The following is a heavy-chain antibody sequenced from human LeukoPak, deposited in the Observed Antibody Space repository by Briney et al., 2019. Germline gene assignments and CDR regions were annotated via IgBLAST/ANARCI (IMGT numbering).Heavy chain of an antibody. J-gene: IGHJ6*02. CDR3: VWGNVVPAATYYYYGMDV. D-gene: IGHD2-2*01. CDR2: IIPILGIA. Sequence: EASVKVSCKASGYTFSNFYMHWVRQAPGQGLEWMGRIIPILGIANYAQKFQGRVTITADKSTSTAYMELSSLRSEDTAVYYCVWGNVVPAATYYYYGMDVWGQGTTVTVSS. V-gene: IGHV1-69*02. CDR1: GYTFSNFY.